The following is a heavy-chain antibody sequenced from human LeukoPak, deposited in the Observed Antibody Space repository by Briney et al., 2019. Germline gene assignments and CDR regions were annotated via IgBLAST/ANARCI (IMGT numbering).Heavy chain of an antibody. CDR1: EYSFTRYW. J-gene: IGHJ4*02. Sequence: GESLQISCKASEYSFTRYWISWVRQMPGKGLEWMGIIYPGDSDTRYSPSFQGQVTISADKSTSTAYLQWSSLKASDTAMYYCARRGGYSDYWGQGTLVTVSS. CDR3: ARRGGYSDY. CDR2: IYPGDSDT. D-gene: IGHD5-24*01. V-gene: IGHV5-51*01.